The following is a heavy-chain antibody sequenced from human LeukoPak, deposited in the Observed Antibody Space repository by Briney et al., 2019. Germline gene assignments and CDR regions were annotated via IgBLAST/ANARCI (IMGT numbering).Heavy chain of an antibody. Sequence: SETLSLTCTVSGGSISGYYWSWIRQSPGKRLEWIAYISYTGNTNYNPSLKSRVTISLDTSKTHFSLTLSSLTAADTAVYYCARSPPGWYYDNSGQYYFDTWGQGALVTVSS. CDR3: ARSPPGWYYDNSGQYYFDT. V-gene: IGHV4-59*08. D-gene: IGHD3-22*01. CDR1: GGSISGYY. CDR2: ISYTGNT. J-gene: IGHJ4*02.